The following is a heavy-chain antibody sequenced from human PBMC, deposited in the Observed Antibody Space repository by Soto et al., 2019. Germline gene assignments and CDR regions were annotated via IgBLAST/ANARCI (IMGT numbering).Heavy chain of an antibody. D-gene: IGHD2-2*01. V-gene: IGHV3-11*01. CDR1: GFTFSDYY. Sequence: GGSLRLSCAASGFTFSDYYMSWIRQAPGKGLEWVSYISSSGSTIYYADSVKGRFTISRDNAKNSLYLQMNSLRAEDTAVYYCAREGVCSSTSCSLDPWGQGTLVTVSS. J-gene: IGHJ5*02. CDR2: ISSSGSTI. CDR3: AREGVCSSTSCSLDP.